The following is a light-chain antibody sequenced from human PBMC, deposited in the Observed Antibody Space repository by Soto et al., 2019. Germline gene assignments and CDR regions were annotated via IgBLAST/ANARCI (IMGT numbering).Light chain of an antibody. Sequence: QSVLTQPPSVSAAPGQKVTISCSGSSSNIGNNYVSWYQHLPGTAPKLLIYENNKRPSGIPDRFSGSKSGTSATLGITGLQTGDEAEYYCGTWDSSLSAYVFGTGTKLTVL. J-gene: IGLJ1*01. CDR3: GTWDSSLSAYV. V-gene: IGLV1-51*02. CDR1: SSNIGNNY. CDR2: ENN.